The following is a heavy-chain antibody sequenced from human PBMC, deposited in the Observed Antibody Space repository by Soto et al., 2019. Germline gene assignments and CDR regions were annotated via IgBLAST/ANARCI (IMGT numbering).Heavy chain of an antibody. D-gene: IGHD1-26*01. Sequence: EVQMVESGGGLVQPGGSLRLSCAASGFSISDYWMSWVRQAPGKGLEWVGNINEDGSEENYVDSVKGRFTISRDNARNSLYLQMNSLRVEDTAEYYCCHTWVGGQGTLVTVSS. J-gene: IGHJ4*02. CDR1: GFSISDYW. CDR2: INEDGSEE. CDR3: CHTWV. V-gene: IGHV3-7*01.